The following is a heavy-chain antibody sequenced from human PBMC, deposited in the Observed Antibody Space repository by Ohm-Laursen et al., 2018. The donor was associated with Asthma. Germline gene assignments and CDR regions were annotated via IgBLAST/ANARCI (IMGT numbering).Heavy chain of an antibody. CDR3: ARVDDIVVVPAAMDV. CDR2: INHSGSN. J-gene: IGHJ6*02. V-gene: IGHV4-34*01. CDR1: GWSFSGYY. Sequence: VTLSLTCAVYGWSFSGYYWSWIRQPPGKGLVWIGEINHSGSNNYNPSLKSRVPMSVDTSKNQFSLKMSSVTAADTSVYYCARVDDIVVVPAAMDVWGQGTTVTVSS. D-gene: IGHD2-2*01.